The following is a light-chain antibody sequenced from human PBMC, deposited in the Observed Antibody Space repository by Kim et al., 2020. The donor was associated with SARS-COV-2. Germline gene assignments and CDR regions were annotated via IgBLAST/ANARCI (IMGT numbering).Light chain of an antibody. CDR3: GAWDTSLSVGL. CDR2: DNE. Sequence: GQKVSISCSGSNFNLGDNYVSWYQQFPGTAPKLLVYDNERRPSGIPDRFSGFKSGTSATLTITGLQTGDEADYYCGAWDTSLSVGLFGGGTQLTVL. CDR1: NFNLGDNY. J-gene: IGLJ3*02. V-gene: IGLV1-51*01.